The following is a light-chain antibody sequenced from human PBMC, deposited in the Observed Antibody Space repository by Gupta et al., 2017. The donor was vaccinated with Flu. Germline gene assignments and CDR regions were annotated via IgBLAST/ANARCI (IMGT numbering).Light chain of an antibody. CDR2: GAS. CDR1: QSVSRSY. V-gene: IGKV3-20*01. CDR3: QHFGSSLPGT. J-gene: IGKJ1*01. Sequence: EIVLTQSPGTLSLSPGERATLSCRASQSVSRSYLAWYQQKPGQAPRLLIYGASSRATDIPARFRGSGSGTDFTLTISRLEPEDFALYDCQHFGSSLPGTFGQGTKVEIK.